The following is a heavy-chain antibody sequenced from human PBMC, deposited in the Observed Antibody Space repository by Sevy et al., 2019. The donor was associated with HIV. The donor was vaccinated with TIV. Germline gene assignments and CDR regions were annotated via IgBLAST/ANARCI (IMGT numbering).Heavy chain of an antibody. D-gene: IGHD1-20*01. CDR2: FDPEDGET. Sequence: ASVKVSCKVSGYTLTGLSMHWVRQAPGKGLEWMGGFDPEDGETIYAQKFQGRVTMTEDTSTDTAYMELSSLRSEDTAVYYCATGGGITGTSDYYYYIDVWGKWTTVTVSS. J-gene: IGHJ6*03. V-gene: IGHV1-24*01. CDR3: ATGGGITGTSDYYYYIDV. CDR1: GYTLTGLS.